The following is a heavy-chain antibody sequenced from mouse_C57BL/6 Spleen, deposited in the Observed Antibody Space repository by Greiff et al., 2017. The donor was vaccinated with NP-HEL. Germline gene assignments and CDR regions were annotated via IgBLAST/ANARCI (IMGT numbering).Heavy chain of an antibody. Sequence: VQLQQSGAELVRPGASVTLSCKASGYTFTDYEMHWVKQTPVHGLEWIGAIDPETGGTAYNQKFKGKAILTADKSSSTAYMELRSLTSEDSAVYYCTRGFITTVVATCDAMDYWGQGTSVTVSS. D-gene: IGHD1-1*01. V-gene: IGHV1-15*01. CDR3: TRGFITTVVATCDAMDY. CDR2: IDPETGGT. J-gene: IGHJ4*01. CDR1: GYTFTDYE.